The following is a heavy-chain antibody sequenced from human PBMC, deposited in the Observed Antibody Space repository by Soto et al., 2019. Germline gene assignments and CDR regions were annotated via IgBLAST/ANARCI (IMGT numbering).Heavy chain of an antibody. CDR2: IYYSGST. CDR3: ARLPITMVRGVITGGWFDP. V-gene: IGHV4-39*01. CDR1: GGSISSSSYY. D-gene: IGHD3-10*01. J-gene: IGHJ5*02. Sequence: SETLSLTCTVSGGSISSSSYYWGWIRQPPGKGLEWIGGIYYSGSTYYNPSLKSRVTISVDTSKNQFSLKLSSVTAADTAVYYCARLPITMVRGVITGGWFDPWGQGTLVTVSS.